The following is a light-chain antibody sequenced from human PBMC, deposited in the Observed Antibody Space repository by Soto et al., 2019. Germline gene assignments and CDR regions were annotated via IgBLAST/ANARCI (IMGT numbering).Light chain of an antibody. V-gene: IGLV1-40*01. CDR3: QSYDSSLSGSI. Sequence: QAVVTQPPSVSGAPGQRVTISCTGSSSNIGAGYDVHWYQQLPGTAPKLLIYGNSNRPSGVPDRFSRSKSGTSASLAITGLQAEDEADYYCQSYDSSLSGSIFGGGTKLTVL. CDR1: SSNIGAGYD. CDR2: GNS. J-gene: IGLJ2*01.